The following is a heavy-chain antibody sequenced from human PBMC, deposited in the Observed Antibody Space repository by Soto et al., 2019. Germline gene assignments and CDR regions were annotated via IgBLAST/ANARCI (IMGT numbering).Heavy chain of an antibody. D-gene: IGHD3-3*01. CDR2: INAGNGNT. CDR1: GYTLTSYA. CDR3: ARDLRVLRFLEWFAFDP. Sequence: VASAKLYCKDSGYTLTSYAMHWVRQAPGQRLEWMGWINAGNGNTKYSQRFQGRVTITRDTSASTAYMELSSLRSEDTAVYYCARDLRVLRFLEWFAFDPWGQGTLVTVSS. V-gene: IGHV1-3*01. J-gene: IGHJ5*02.